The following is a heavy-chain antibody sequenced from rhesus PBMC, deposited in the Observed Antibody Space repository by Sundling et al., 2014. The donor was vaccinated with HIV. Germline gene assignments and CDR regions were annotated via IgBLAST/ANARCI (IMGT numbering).Heavy chain of an antibody. Sequence: QVQLQESGPGLVKSSETLSLTCAVSRGSISSSNWWTWIRQPPGKALEWVGSMYGKTATTHYNPSLNNRVTISKDTSKNQFSLKLTSVTAADTAVYYCAREGRTWNYGYGLESWGQGVVVIVSS. CDR3: AREGRTWNYGYGLES. CDR1: RGSISSSNW. V-gene: IGHV4-65*02. D-gene: IGHD1-1*01. J-gene: IGHJ6*01. CDR2: MYGKTATT.